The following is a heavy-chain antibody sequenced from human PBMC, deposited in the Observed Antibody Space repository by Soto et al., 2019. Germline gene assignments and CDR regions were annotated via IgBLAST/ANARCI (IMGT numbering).Heavy chain of an antibody. D-gene: IGHD6-13*01. Sequence: ASVKVSCKASGYTFTSYYMHWVRQAPGQGLEWMGIINPSGGSTSYAQKFQGRVTMTRDTSTSTVYMELSSLRSEDTAVYYCARALSSWYFGDVFDIWGQGTMVTVSS. CDR3: ARALSSWYFGDVFDI. V-gene: IGHV1-46*03. J-gene: IGHJ3*02. CDR1: GYTFTSYY. CDR2: INPSGGST.